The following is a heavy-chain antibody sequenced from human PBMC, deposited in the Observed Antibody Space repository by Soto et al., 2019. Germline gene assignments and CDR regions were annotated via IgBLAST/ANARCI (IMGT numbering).Heavy chain of an antibody. Sequence: QVQLQQWGAGLLKPSETLSLTCAVYGGSFSGYSWTWIRQPAGTGLEWIGEINHSGSTNYNPSLKSRVTISVDTSKNQFSLKLTSVTAADTAVYYCARDKISGLFDYWGQGTLVTVSS. CDR3: ARDKISGLFDY. CDR2: INHSGST. V-gene: IGHV4-34*01. J-gene: IGHJ4*02. CDR1: GGSFSGYS.